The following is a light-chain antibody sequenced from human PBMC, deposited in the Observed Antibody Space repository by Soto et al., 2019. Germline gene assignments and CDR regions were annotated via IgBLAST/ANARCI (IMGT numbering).Light chain of an antibody. Sequence: DIQMTQSPSSLSASVGDRVTITCRASHSISSYLSWYQQKPGKAPKLIINVASTLQSGVPSRFSGSGSGTDFTLAISSMQPEDFATYYCQQSSSTPQTFGGGTRVEIK. V-gene: IGKV1-39*01. CDR1: HSISSY. CDR2: VAS. CDR3: QQSSSTPQT. J-gene: IGKJ4*02.